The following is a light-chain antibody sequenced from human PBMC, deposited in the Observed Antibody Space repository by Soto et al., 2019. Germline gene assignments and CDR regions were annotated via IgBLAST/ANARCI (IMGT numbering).Light chain of an antibody. CDR3: SSYAGSNIVV. V-gene: IGLV2-8*01. J-gene: IGLJ2*01. CDR2: EVS. Sequence: QSALTQPPSASGSPGQSVTISCTGTSSDVGGYNFVSWYQQHPRKAPKLMIYEVSERPSGVPDRFSGSKSGNTASLTVSGLQAEDEADYYCSSYAGSNIVVFGGGTQLTVL. CDR1: SSDVGGYNF.